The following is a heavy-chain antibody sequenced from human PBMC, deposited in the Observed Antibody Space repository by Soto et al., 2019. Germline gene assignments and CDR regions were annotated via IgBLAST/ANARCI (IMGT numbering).Heavy chain of an antibody. J-gene: IGHJ4*02. CDR3: AKDRNNGATRTGFDY. D-gene: IGHD1-26*01. V-gene: IGHV3-30*18. CDR1: GFTFSSYG. CDR2: ISYDGSNK. Sequence: PGGAVSLSCAASGFTFSSYGLHGVRQAPGKGLEWVAVISYDGSNKYYADSVKGRFTISRDNSKNTLYLQMNSLRAEDTAVYYCAKDRNNGATRTGFDYWGQGTLVTVSS.